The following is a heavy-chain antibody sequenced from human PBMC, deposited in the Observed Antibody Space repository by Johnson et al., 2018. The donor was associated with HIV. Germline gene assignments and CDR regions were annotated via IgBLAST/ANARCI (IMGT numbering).Heavy chain of an antibody. CDR1: GFTVSSNY. V-gene: IGHV3-53*01. J-gene: IGHJ3*02. CDR3: TTEGDAFDI. CDR2: LYSGGST. Sequence: VQLVESGGGLIQPGGSLRLSCAASGFTVSSNYMSWFRQAPGKGLEWVSVLYSGGSTYYADSVKGRFTLSRDNSKNTLYLQMSSLRTEDAAVYYCTTEGDAFDIWGQGTMVTVSS.